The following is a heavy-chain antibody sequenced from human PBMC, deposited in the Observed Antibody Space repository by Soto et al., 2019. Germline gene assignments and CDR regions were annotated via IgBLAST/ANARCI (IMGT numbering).Heavy chain of an antibody. CDR1: GFTFSSYA. D-gene: IGHD6-19*01. CDR3: ASAVWVNGMAV. Sequence: QVQLVESGGGVVQPGRSLRLSCAASGFTFSSYAMHWVRQAPGKGLEWVAVISYDGSNKYYADSVKGRFTISRDNSKNTLYLQMNSLRAEDTAVYYRASAVWVNGMAVWGQGTTVTVSS. V-gene: IGHV3-30-3*01. J-gene: IGHJ6*02. CDR2: ISYDGSNK.